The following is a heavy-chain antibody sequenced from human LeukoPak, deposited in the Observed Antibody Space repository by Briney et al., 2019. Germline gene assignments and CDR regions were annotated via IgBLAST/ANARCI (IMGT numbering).Heavy chain of an antibody. V-gene: IGHV1-2*02. D-gene: IGHD6-6*01. CDR2: INPNTGAT. CDR3: ARVRKYSSSSYFSNYYMDL. Sequence: GASVKVSCKASRYTFTGYYIHWVRQAPGQGLEWMGWINPNTGATNSAQQFQGRVTLTRDTSITTAYMELNRLRSDDTAVYYCARVRKYSSSSYFSNYYMDLWGRGTTVTVSS. CDR1: RYTFTGYY. J-gene: IGHJ6*03.